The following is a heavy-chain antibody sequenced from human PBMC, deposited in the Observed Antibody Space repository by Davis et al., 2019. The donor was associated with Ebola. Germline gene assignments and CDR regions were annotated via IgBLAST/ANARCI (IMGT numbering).Heavy chain of an antibody. D-gene: IGHD3-10*01. CDR3: ARDLYYYGSGSSLIGGGYFDY. V-gene: IGHV3-7*03. CDR1: GFTFSSYW. Sequence: GESLKISCAASGFTFSSYWMSWVRQAPGKGLEWVANIKQDGSEKYYVDSVKGRFTISRDNAKNSLYLQMNSLRAEDTAVYYCARDLYYYGSGSSLIGGGYFDYWGQGTLVTVSS. CDR2: IKQDGSEK. J-gene: IGHJ4*02.